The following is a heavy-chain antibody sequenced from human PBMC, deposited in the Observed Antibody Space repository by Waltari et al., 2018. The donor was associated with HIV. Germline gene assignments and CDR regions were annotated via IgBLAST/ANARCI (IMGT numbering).Heavy chain of an antibody. V-gene: IGHV3-48*01. CDR1: GFPFRSYS. CDR3: ARDITLTPGTDY. Sequence: EVQLVESGGGLAQPGGSLRLSCAASGFPFRSYSMNWVRQAPGKGLGWISYISSSSTTIYYADSVKGRFTVSRDNAKNSLYLQMSSLRAEDTAVYYCARDITLTPGTDYWGQGTLVTVSS. J-gene: IGHJ4*02. D-gene: IGHD4-17*01. CDR2: ISSSSTTI.